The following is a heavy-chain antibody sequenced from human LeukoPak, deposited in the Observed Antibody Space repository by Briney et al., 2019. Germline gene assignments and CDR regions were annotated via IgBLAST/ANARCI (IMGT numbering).Heavy chain of an antibody. V-gene: IGHV4-39*01. D-gene: IGHD4-17*01. CDR2: VYYSGKT. CDR3: ARQGYADFSPRPFDY. Sequence: SETLSLTCTVSGGSISSSSYYWGWIRQPPGKGLEWIGSVYYSGKTNYNPSLKNRVTISVDTSKNQFSLKLRSVTAADTAVFYCARQGYADFSPRPFDYWGQGTLVTVSS. J-gene: IGHJ4*02. CDR1: GGSISSSSYY.